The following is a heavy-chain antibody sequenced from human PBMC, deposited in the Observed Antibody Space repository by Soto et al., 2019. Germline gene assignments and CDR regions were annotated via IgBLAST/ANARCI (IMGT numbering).Heavy chain of an antibody. V-gene: IGHV4-34*01. D-gene: IGHD2-15*01. CDR3: ARAAPRSCSGGSCYSGRDY. J-gene: IGHJ4*02. CDR2: INHSGST. Sequence: QVQLQQWGAGLLKPSETLSLTCAVYGGSFSGYYWSWIRQPPGKGLEWIGEINHSGSTNYNPSLKGRVTISVGTSKNQFSLKLSSVTAADTAVYYCARAAPRSCSGGSCYSGRDYWDQGTLVTVSS. CDR1: GGSFSGYY.